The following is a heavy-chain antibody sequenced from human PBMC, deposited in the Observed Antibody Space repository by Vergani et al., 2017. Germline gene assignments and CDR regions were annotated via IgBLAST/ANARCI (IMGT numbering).Heavy chain of an antibody. CDR2: ISFDGTNE. CDR1: GFALNRHA. V-gene: IGHV3-30-3*01. D-gene: IGHD2-2*02. J-gene: IGHJ4*02. CDR3: VRDRGLCAGGRCYTEAWDY. Sequence: QVQLVESGGGVVQPGTSLRLSCVVSGFALNRHAMYWVRQAPGKGLEWVVGISFDGTNEYYPDLVKGRFTISREIAKNTLYLQVRSLRLEDTGVYHCVRDRGLCAGGRCYTEAWDYWGQGTLVTVSS.